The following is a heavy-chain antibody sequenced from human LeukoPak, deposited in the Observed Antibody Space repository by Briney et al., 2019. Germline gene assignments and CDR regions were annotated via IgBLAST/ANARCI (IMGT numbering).Heavy chain of an antibody. V-gene: IGHV4-39*02. CDR1: GVSISSSNSY. CDR2: IYYSGNT. D-gene: IGHD6-13*01. CDR3: ARGRYRWIGAAAAYMDV. J-gene: IGHJ6*03. Sequence: PSETLSLTCTVSGVSISSSNSYWGWIRQPPGKGLEWIGSIYYSGNTYYNASLKSQVSISIDTSKNQFSLKLSSVTAADTAVYYCARGRYRWIGAAAAYMDVWGKGTTVTVSS.